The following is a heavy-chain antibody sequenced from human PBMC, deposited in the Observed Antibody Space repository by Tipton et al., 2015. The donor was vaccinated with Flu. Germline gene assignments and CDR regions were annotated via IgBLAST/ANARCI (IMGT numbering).Heavy chain of an antibody. J-gene: IGHJ3*01. D-gene: IGHD1-26*01. CDR3: AAGEWELLS. CDR1: GYTFTSYD. Sequence: QLVQSGAEVKKPGASVKVSCKASGYTFTSYDINWVRQATGQGLEWMGWMNPNSGNTGHAQKFQGRVTMTTDTSTSTAYMELRSLRSDDTAVYYCAAGEWELLSWGQGTMVTVSS. CDR2: MNPNSGNT. V-gene: IGHV1-8*01.